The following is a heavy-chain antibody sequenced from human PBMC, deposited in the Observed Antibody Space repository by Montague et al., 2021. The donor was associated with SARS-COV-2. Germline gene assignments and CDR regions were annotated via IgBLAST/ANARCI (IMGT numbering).Heavy chain of an antibody. CDR3: AGGFDY. Sequence: SKTLSLTCTVSGGSISSYYWSWIRQRPGKGLEWIWYIYYSGSTNYNPSPKSRGTISVDTSKYQFSLKLSSVTAADTAVYYCAGGFDYWGQGTLVTVSS. CDR2: IYYSGST. V-gene: IGHV4-59*01. J-gene: IGHJ4*02. CDR1: GGSISSYY.